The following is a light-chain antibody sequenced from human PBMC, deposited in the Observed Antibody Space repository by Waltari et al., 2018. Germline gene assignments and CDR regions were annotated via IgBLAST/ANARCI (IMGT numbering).Light chain of an antibody. CDR3: QQYYSSSFT. Sequence: DIVMTQSPDSLAVSLGERATINCKSSQGVLWSSNNKNYLAWYQQKPGQPPKLLISWASTRESGVPDRFSGSGSGTDFTLTISSLQAEDVAFYYCQQYYSSSFTFGPGTKVDIK. CDR1: QGVLWSSNNKNY. J-gene: IGKJ3*01. CDR2: WAS. V-gene: IGKV4-1*01.